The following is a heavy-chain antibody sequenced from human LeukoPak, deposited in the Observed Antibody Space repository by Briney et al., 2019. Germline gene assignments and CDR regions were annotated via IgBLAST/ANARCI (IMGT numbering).Heavy chain of an antibody. CDR3: ARGSGYAWQDY. J-gene: IGHJ4*02. V-gene: IGHV4-61*02. CDR2: IYTSGST. Sequence: PSETLSLTCTVSGGSISSGSYYWSWIRQPAWKGLEWIGRIYTSGSTNYNPSLKSRVTISVDTSKNQFSLKLSSVTAADTAVYYCARGSGYAWQDYWGQGTLVTVSS. D-gene: IGHD5-12*01. CDR1: GGSISSGSYY.